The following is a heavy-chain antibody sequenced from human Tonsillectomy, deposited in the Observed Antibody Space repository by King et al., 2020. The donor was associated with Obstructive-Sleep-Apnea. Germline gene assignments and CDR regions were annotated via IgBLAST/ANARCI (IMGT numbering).Heavy chain of an antibody. D-gene: IGHD2/OR15-2a*01. CDR1: GFAFSSYA. Sequence: VQLVESGGGVVQPGRALRLSCAASGFAFSSYAMHWVRQAPGKGLEWGAVIWYDGSKEYYADSVRGRFTVSRDNSKNTLYLEMNSLRPEDTAVYYCSAWVISFFDYWGQGTLVSVSS. CDR2: IWYDGSKE. V-gene: IGHV3-33*01. CDR3: SAWVISFFDY. J-gene: IGHJ4*02.